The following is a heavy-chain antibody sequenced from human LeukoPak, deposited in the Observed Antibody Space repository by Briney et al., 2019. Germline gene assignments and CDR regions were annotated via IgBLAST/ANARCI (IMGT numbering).Heavy chain of an antibody. D-gene: IGHD3-22*01. J-gene: IGHJ4*02. Sequence: ASVKVSCKASGYTFTGYYMHWVRQAPGQGLEWMGWINPNSGGTNYAQKFQGRVTMTRDTSISTAYMELSRPRSDDTAVYYCARAGGYYDSSGYYYVSDYWGQGTLVTVSS. CDR2: INPNSGGT. V-gene: IGHV1-2*02. CDR1: GYTFTGYY. CDR3: ARAGGYYDSSGYYYVSDY.